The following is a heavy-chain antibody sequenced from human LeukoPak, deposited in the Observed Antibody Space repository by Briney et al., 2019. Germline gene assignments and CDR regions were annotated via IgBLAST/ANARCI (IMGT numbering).Heavy chain of an antibody. CDR1: GGSMSDYY. V-gene: IGHV4-59*08. J-gene: IGHJ4*02. CDR2: IYYSGTA. Sequence: PSETLSLTCTVSGGSMSDYYWTWIRQPPGKGLEWIGYIYYSGTAEYNPSPRSRVTISMDTSKNQFSLKLSSVTAADTAVYYCARQNFDILTGYYHFDYWGQGTLVTVSS. D-gene: IGHD3-9*01. CDR3: ARQNFDILTGYYHFDY.